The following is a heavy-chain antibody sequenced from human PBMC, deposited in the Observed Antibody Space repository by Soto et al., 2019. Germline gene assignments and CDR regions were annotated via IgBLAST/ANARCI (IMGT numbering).Heavy chain of an antibody. CDR3: AKFRVRLWFGEPPAYFDY. Sequence: QPGGSLRLSCAASGFTFSSYAMSWVRQAAGKWLECVSAISGSGGSTYYADSVKCRFTISRDNSKNTLYLQMNSLRAEDRAVYYCAKFRVRLWFGEPPAYFDYWGQGTLVTVSS. J-gene: IGHJ4*02. CDR1: GFTFSSYA. V-gene: IGHV3-23*01. CDR2: ISGSGGST. D-gene: IGHD3-10*01.